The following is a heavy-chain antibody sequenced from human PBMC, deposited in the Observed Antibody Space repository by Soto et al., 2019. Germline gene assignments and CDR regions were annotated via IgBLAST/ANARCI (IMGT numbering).Heavy chain of an antibody. V-gene: IGHV3-30-3*01. CDR2: ISFDGNNI. J-gene: IGHJ4*02. CDR1: GFNVSFYA. Sequence: XESLRLACASSGFNVSFYAMHWVRQTPGKGLEWVAVISFDGNNIYYADSVRGRFTISRDSSSSMLYLQMNNLKPEDSAIYYCARVACSSIWCVTQFDKCGQGTLVTVPS. D-gene: IGHD2-2*01. CDR3: ARVACSSIWCVTQFDK.